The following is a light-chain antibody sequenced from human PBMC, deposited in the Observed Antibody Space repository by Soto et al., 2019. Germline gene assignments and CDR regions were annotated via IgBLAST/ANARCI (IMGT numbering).Light chain of an antibody. CDR1: QGISTY. J-gene: IGKJ1*01. Sequence: DIQMTQSPSSLSASVGDRVTITCRASQGISTYLTWYQQKPGKVPKLLIYAASTLQSGVPSRFSGSGSGTLFTLTISSLHPEDGATYYCQKYNGAPWTFGRGNKVEIK. CDR3: QKYNGAPWT. V-gene: IGKV1-27*01. CDR2: AAS.